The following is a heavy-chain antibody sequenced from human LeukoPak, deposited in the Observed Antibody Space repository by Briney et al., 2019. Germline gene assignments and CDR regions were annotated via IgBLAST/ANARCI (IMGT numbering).Heavy chain of an antibody. CDR1: GFTFRNYW. Sequence: GGSLRLSCAASGFTFRNYWMSWVRQAPGKGLEWVANIKQDGSEKYYVDSVKGRFTISRDNAKNSLYLQMNSLRAEDTAVYYCARDDYYGSGSSSYWGQGTLVTVSS. CDR2: IKQDGSEK. CDR3: ARDDYYGSGSSSY. D-gene: IGHD3-10*01. V-gene: IGHV3-7*03. J-gene: IGHJ4*02.